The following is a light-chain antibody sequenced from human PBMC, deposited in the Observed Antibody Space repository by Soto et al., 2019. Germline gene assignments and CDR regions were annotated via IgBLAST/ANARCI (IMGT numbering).Light chain of an antibody. CDR1: QSISIW. CDR2: KAS. CDR3: QQYNSFPLA. V-gene: IGKV1-5*03. J-gene: IGKJ4*01. Sequence: DIQMTQSPSTLSASVGDRVTITCRASQSISIWLAWYHQRPRKAPKRLIYKASTLESGVPSRFSGSGSGTEFTLTISRLQPDDFATYYCQQYNSFPLAFGGGTKVEIK.